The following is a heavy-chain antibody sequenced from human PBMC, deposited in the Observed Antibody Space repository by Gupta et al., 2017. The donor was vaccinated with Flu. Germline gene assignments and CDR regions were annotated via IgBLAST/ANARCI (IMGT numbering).Heavy chain of an antibody. Sequence: RQAPGKGLDWVGRIKSKTDGETTDYAEQVQGRGTVSRDDSKNTLYLQRTRLKTADNERYYRTTDGPDVIALSDVRGNYDDLWGHGTLVPVSS. CDR2: IKSKTDGETT. J-gene: IGHJ4*01. V-gene: IGHV3-15*01. CDR3: TTDGPDVIALSDVRGNYDDL. D-gene: IGHD3-3*01.